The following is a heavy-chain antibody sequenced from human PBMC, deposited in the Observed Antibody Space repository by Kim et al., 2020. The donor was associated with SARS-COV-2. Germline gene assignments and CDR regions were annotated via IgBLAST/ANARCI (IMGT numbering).Heavy chain of an antibody. CDR1: GGSISSYY. CDR3: AREPSIESGRGRRPYYYYGMDV. J-gene: IGHJ6*02. Sequence: SETLSLTCTVSGGSISSYYWSWIRQPPGKGLEWIGYIYYSGSTNYNPSLKSRVTISVDTSKNQFSLKLSSVTAADTAVYYCAREPSIESGRGRRPYYYYGMDVWGQGTTVTVSS. D-gene: IGHD3-3*01. V-gene: IGHV4-59*13. CDR2: IYYSGST.